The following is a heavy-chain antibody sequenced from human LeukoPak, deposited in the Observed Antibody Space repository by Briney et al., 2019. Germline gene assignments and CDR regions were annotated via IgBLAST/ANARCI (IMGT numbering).Heavy chain of an antibody. Sequence: PSETLSFTCTVYGGSFSAYHWNWIRQPPGKGLEWIGAINHSGGTNYNPSLKSRVTVSLDTSKNQFSLKLSAMTAADTAVYYCAKDGGRYSGSGLRFDPWGQGTLVTVSS. CDR1: GGSFSAYH. CDR3: AKDGGRYSGSGLRFDP. D-gene: IGHD1-26*01. J-gene: IGHJ5*02. V-gene: IGHV4-34*01. CDR2: INHSGGT.